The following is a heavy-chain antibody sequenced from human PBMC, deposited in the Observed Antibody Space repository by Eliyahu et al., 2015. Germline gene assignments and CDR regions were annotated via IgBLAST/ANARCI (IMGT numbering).Heavy chain of an antibody. J-gene: IGHJ4*02. Sequence: EVQLLESGGGLVQPGGSLRLSCAAXGFXFSXDAIXWVRQAPGKGLEWSXGISGSGGSTYYADSVKGRFTISRDNSKNTLYLQMNSLRAEDTAVFYCAKGGSSWYVGVFDYWGQGALVTVSS. CDR2: ISGSGGST. CDR1: GFXFSXDA. CDR3: AKGGSSWYVGVFDY. V-gene: IGHV3-23*01. D-gene: IGHD6-13*01.